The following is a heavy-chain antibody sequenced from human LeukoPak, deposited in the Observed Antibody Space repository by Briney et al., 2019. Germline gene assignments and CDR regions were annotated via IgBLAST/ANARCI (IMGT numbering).Heavy chain of an antibody. CDR2: INHSGST. CDR3: ARRAAIGPFRLPRMDV. V-gene: IGHV4-34*01. J-gene: IGHJ6*03. CDR1: GGPFSGYY. D-gene: IGHD5-18*01. Sequence: SETLSLTCAVYGGPFSGYYWSWIRQPPGKGLEWIGEINHSGSTNYNPSLKSRVTISVDTSKNQFSLKLSSVTAADTAVYYCARRAAIGPFRLPRMDVWGKGTTVTVSS.